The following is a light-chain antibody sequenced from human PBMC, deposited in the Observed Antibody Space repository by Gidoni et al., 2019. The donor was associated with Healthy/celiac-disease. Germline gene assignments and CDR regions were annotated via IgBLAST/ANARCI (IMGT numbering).Light chain of an antibody. CDR2: GNS. CDR3: QSYDSSLSVV. Sequence: QSVLTPPPSVSGAPGQGVTISCTGSSSNIGAGYDVHWYQQLPGTAPKLLIYGNSNRPSGVPDRFSGSKSGTSASLAITGLQAEDEADYYCQSYDSSLSVVFGGGTKLTVL. CDR1: SSNIGAGYD. J-gene: IGLJ2*01. V-gene: IGLV1-40*01.